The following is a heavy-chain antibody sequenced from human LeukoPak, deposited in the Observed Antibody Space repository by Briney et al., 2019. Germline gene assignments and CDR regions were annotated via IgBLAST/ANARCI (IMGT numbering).Heavy chain of an antibody. CDR1: GYSISSGYY. Sequence: KPSETLSLTCAVSGYSISSGYYWGWIRQPPGKGLEWIGSIYHSGSTYYNPSLKSRVTISVDTSKNQFSLKLSSVTAADTAVYYCARTGYSSSWLAVLTAVYYYYYYYMDVWGKGTTVTVSS. J-gene: IGHJ6*03. CDR3: ARTGYSSSWLAVLTAVYYYYYYYMDV. CDR2: IYHSGST. D-gene: IGHD6-13*01. V-gene: IGHV4-38-2*01.